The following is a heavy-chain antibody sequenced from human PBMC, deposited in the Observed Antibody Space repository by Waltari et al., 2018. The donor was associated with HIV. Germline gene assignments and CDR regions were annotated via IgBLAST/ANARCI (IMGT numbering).Heavy chain of an antibody. CDR2: IYYSGST. Sequence: QVQLQESGPGLVKPSQTLSLTCTVAGGPIRTGDYYRRWICPPPGKGLEWIGYIYYSGSTYYNPSLKSRVTISVDTSKNQFSLKLSSVTAADTAVYYCARDPRIAAADPYWYFDLWGRGTLVTVSS. V-gene: IGHV4-30-4*08. J-gene: IGHJ2*01. CDR1: GGPIRTGDYY. CDR3: ARDPRIAAADPYWYFDL. D-gene: IGHD6-13*01.